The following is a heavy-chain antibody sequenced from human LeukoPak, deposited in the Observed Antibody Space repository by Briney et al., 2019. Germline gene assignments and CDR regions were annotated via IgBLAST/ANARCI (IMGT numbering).Heavy chain of an antibody. CDR2: ISGSGGST. V-gene: IGHV3-23*01. CDR1: GFTFSSYA. D-gene: IGHD2-2*01. Sequence: GGSLRLSCAASGFTFSSYAMSWVRQAPGKGLGWVSAISGSGGSTYYADSVKGRFTISRDNSKNTLYLQMNSLRAEDTAVYYCAKDGRYCSSTSCYLGAFDYWGQGTLVTVSS. CDR3: AKDGRYCSSTSCYLGAFDY. J-gene: IGHJ4*02.